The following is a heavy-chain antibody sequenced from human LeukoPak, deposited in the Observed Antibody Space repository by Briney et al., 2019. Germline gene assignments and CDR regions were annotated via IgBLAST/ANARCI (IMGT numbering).Heavy chain of an antibody. CDR3: ARECSSSSGRSFDY. J-gene: IGHJ4*02. CDR2: ISSGSNTI. Sequence: GGSLILSCAASRFTFSTYSMNWVRQAPGKGLEWVSYISSGSNTIYYADSVKGRFTISRDNVKNSLYLQMNSLRAEDTAVYYCARECSSSSGRSFDYWGQGTLVTVSS. CDR1: RFTFSTYS. D-gene: IGHD6-6*01. V-gene: IGHV3-48*01.